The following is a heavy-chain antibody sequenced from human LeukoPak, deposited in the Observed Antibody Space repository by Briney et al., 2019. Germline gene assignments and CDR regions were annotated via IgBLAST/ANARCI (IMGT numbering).Heavy chain of an antibody. D-gene: IGHD1-26*01. CDR1: GFTFSSYE. CDR3: ARAKWELLIYYYYYMDV. V-gene: IGHV3-7*01. CDR2: IKQDGSEK. J-gene: IGHJ6*03. Sequence: GGSLRLSCAASGFTFSSYEMNWVRQAPGKGLEWVANIKQDGSEKYYVDSVKGRFTISRDNAKNSLYLQMNSLRAEDTAVYYCARAKWELLIYYYYYMDVWGKGTTVTISS.